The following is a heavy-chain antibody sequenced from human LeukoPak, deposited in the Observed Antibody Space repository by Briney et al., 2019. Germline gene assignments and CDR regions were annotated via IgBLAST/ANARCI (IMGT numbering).Heavy chain of an antibody. CDR3: ARDSSYYYDSSGYYDYYYMDV. CDR2: IKQDGSEK. V-gene: IGHV3-7*01. J-gene: IGHJ6*03. Sequence: GGSLRLSCAASGFTFSSYWMSWVRQAPGKGLEWVANIKQDGSEKYYVDSVKGRFTISRDNAKNSLYLQMNSLRAEDTAVYYCARDSSYYYDSSGYYDYYYMDVWGKGTTVTVPS. CDR1: GFTFSSYW. D-gene: IGHD3-22*01.